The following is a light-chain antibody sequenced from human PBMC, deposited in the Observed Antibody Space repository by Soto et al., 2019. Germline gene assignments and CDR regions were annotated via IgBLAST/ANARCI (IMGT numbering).Light chain of an antibody. CDR2: GAS. Sequence: EIVLTQSPGTLSLSPGEGATLSCRASQSITSNYLAWYQQRPGQAPRLLIYGASTRAAGVPDRFSGSGSGTYFTLPSTRLEPEDFALCYCQHYGLSPLLYTFGQGTKLGI. V-gene: IGKV3-20*01. J-gene: IGKJ2*01. CDR1: QSITSNY. CDR3: QHYGLSPLLYT.